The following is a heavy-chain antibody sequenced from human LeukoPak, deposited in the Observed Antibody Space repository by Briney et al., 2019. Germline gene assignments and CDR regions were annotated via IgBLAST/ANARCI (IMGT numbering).Heavy chain of an antibody. CDR3: ARDFWGAYRVDYFDY. J-gene: IGHJ4*02. CDR1: GFTFSNYW. Sequence: GGSLRLFCAACGFTFSNYWMSWVRRAPGKGLEWVANIKQDGSETYYVDAVGGRFTISGDNAKKSLYLQMNSLRAEDTAVYYCARDFWGAYRVDYFDYWGQGTLVTVSS. V-gene: IGHV3-7*01. CDR2: IKQDGSET. D-gene: IGHD3-3*01.